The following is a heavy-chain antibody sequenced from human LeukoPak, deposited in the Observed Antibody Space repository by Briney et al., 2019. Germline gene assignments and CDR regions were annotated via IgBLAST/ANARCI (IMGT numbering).Heavy chain of an antibody. V-gene: IGHV3-23*01. CDR3: AKDLGYSNSNDAFDI. D-gene: IGHD4-11*01. CDR2: ISGSGGSA. CDR1: GFTFSSYW. J-gene: IGHJ3*02. Sequence: QPGGSLRLSCAASGFTFSSYWMSWVRQAPGKGLEWVSAISGSGGSAYYADSVKGRFTISRDNSKNTLYLQMNSLRAEDTAVYYCAKDLGYSNSNDAFDIWGQGTMVTVSS.